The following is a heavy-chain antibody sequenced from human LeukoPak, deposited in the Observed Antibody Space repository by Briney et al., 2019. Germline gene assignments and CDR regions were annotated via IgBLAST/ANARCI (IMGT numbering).Heavy chain of an antibody. CDR2: ISSSSSTI. Sequence: GGSLRLSCAASGFTFSTYSMNWVRQAPGKGLEWVSYISSSSSTIYYADSVKGRFTISRDNAKNSLYLQMNSLRAEDTAVYYCARGSTYYDSSGQVPFDYWGQGTLVAVSS. D-gene: IGHD3-22*01. V-gene: IGHV3-48*01. CDR3: ARGSTYYDSSGQVPFDY. CDR1: GFTFSTYS. J-gene: IGHJ4*02.